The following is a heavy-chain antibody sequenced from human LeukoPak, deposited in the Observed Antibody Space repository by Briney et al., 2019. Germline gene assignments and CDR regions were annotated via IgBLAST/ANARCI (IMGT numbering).Heavy chain of an antibody. CDR2: LNFDGSDT. D-gene: IGHD3-3*01. J-gene: IGHJ3*02. CDR1: GFTFRSYW. Sequence: GGSLRLSCATSGFTFRSYWMHWVRQAPGKGLVWVSRLNFDGSDTSYADSVKGRFTISRDNAKNTLYLQMNSLRAEDTAVYYCARRFQNALRALSDDAFDIWGQGTMVTVSS. CDR3: ARRFQNALRALSDDAFDI. V-gene: IGHV3-74*01.